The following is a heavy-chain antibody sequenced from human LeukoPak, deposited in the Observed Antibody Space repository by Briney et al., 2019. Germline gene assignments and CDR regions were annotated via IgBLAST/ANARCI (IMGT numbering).Heavy chain of an antibody. CDR3: ARVDCSSTSCYEFGY. J-gene: IGHJ4*02. CDR1: VFTFSDYY. D-gene: IGHD2-2*01. Sequence: GGSLRLSCAAAVFTFSDYYMSWIRQAPGKGLEWVSYIRSSGSTIYYADSVKGRFTISRDNAKNSLYLQMNSLRAEDTAVYYCARVDCSSTSCYEFGYWGQGTLVTVSS. CDR2: IRSSGSTI. V-gene: IGHV3-11*04.